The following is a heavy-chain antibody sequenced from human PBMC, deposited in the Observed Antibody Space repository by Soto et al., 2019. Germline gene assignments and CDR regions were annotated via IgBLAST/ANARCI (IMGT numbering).Heavy chain of an antibody. V-gene: IGHV3-23*01. CDR1: GFTFNNYA. D-gene: IGHD2-15*01. CDR3: AKSERVTVSIAAFHGDS. J-gene: IGHJ4*02. Sequence: EVLLLESGGGLVQPGGSLRLSCEASGFTFNNYAMSWVRQAPGKGLEWVSAISATGRETYYADSFKGRFTISRDNSKSTLSLQINGLRVDDAAVYYCAKSERVTVSIAAFHGDSWGQGTVVTVSS. CDR2: ISATGRET.